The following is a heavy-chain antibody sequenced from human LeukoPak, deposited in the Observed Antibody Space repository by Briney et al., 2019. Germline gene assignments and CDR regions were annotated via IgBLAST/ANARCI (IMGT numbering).Heavy chain of an antibody. J-gene: IGHJ4*02. D-gene: IGHD1-26*01. CDR3: TIGWDLDY. CDR2: IKSKVDGGAT. CDR1: GFTFSNAW. Sequence: GGSLRLSCRGFGFTFSNAWVTWVRQPPGKGLEWVGRIKSKVDGGATDYAAPVEDRFTISREDSEYTVYLQMNSLKIEDTAVYSCTIGWDLDYWGQGILVTVSS. V-gene: IGHV3-15*01.